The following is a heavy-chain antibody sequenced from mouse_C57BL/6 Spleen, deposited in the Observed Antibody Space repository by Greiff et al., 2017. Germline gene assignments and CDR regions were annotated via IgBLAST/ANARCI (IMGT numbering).Heavy chain of an antibody. CDR3: ARYMGSSGYVHYAMDY. CDR2: IRNKANGYTT. CDR1: GFTFTDYY. V-gene: IGHV7-3*01. D-gene: IGHD3-2*02. J-gene: IGHJ4*01. Sequence: DVKLVESGGGLVQPGGSLSLSCAASGFTFTDYYMSWVRQPPGKALEWLGFIRNKANGYTTEYSASVKGRFTISRDNSQSILYLQMNALRAEDSATYYCARYMGSSGYVHYAMDYWGQGTSVTVSS.